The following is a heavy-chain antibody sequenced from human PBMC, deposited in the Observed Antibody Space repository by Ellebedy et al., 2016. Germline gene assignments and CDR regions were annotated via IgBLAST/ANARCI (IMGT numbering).Heavy chain of an antibody. CDR2: IYYSGHT. CDR1: GVSITSTTTYY. V-gene: IGHV4-39*07. D-gene: IGHD2-8*02. Sequence: SETLSLTCTVSGVSITSTTTYYWGWIRQPPGKGLEWIGNIYYSGHTYYNPSLKSRVTISMDTSKNQFSLKLSSVTAADTAVYYCARNVFGVGTYWSERKNWFDPWGQGTPVTVSS. J-gene: IGHJ5*02. CDR3: ARNVFGVGTYWSERKNWFDP.